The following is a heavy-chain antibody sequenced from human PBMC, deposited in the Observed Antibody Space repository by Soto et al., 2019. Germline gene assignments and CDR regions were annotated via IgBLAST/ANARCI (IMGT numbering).Heavy chain of an antibody. Sequence: PSETLSLTCTVSGGSISSGDYYWSWIRQPPGKGLEWIGYIYYSGSTYYNPSLKSRVTISVDTSKNQFTLKLSSVTDADTAVYYCARAPETPPIFGVVRPYFFDFWGQGTLVTVSS. CDR3: ARAPETPPIFGVVRPYFFDF. V-gene: IGHV4-30-4*01. CDR2: IYYSGST. D-gene: IGHD3-3*01. CDR1: GGSISSGDYY. J-gene: IGHJ4*02.